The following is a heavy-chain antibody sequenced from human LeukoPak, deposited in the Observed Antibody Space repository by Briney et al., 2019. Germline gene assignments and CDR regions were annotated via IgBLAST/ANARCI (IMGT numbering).Heavy chain of an antibody. CDR1: GGSFSGYY. Sequence: PSETLSLTCAVYGGSFSGYYWSWIRQPPGKGLEWIGYIYYSGSTNYNPSLKSRVTISVDTSKNQFSLKLSSVTAADTAVYYCARLNYDFWNPDYWGQGTLVTVSS. CDR3: ARLNYDFWNPDY. V-gene: IGHV4-59*08. D-gene: IGHD3-3*01. CDR2: IYYSGST. J-gene: IGHJ4*02.